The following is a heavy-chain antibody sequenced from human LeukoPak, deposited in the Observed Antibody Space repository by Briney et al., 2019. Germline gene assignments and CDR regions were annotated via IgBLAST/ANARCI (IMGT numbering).Heavy chain of an antibody. J-gene: IGHJ4*02. Sequence: SETLSLTCAVYGGSFSGYYWSWIRQPPGKGLEGIGEINHSGSTNYNPSLKSRVTISVDTSKNQFSLKLSSVTAADTAVYYCARGEMATVPFDYWGQGTLVTVSS. CDR3: ARGEMATVPFDY. D-gene: IGHD5-24*01. CDR2: INHSGST. CDR1: GGSFSGYY. V-gene: IGHV4-34*01.